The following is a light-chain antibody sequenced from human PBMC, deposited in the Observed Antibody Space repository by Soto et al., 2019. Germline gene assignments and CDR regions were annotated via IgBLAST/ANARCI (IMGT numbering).Light chain of an antibody. CDR2: EVS. CDR3: SSYTSSDTYV. V-gene: IGLV2-14*01. CDR1: TSDIGAFNY. Sequence: QSALTQPASVSGSPGQSITISCTGTTSDIGAFNYVSWYQQHPGKAPKLIIYEVSNRPSGVSNRFSGSKSGNTASLTISGLQAEDEADYYCSSYTSSDTYVLGTGTKLTVL. J-gene: IGLJ1*01.